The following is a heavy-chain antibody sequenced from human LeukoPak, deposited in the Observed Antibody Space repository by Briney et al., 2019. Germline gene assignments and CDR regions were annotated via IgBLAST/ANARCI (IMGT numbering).Heavy chain of an antibody. V-gene: IGHV4-39*07. CDR3: ARDRGSRDAFDI. CDR2: VYYTGST. D-gene: IGHD3-10*01. Sequence: SETLSLTCIVSGGSIRNYNNYWGWIRQPPGKGLEWIGSVYYTGSTYYNPSLQSRITVSVDTSKNQFSLKLRSVTAADTAVYHCARDRGSRDAFDIWGQGTMVTVSS. CDR1: GGSIRNYNNY. J-gene: IGHJ3*02.